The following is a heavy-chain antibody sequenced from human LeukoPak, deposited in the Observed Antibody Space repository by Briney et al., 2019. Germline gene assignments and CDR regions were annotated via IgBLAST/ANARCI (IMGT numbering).Heavy chain of an antibody. CDR3: ARVRGYSYGYTFDGYYFDY. CDR1: GFTFDDYG. D-gene: IGHD5-18*01. Sequence: GGSLRLSCAASGFTFDDYGLSWVRQAPGKGLEWVSGVNWNGGSTGYADSVKGRFTISRDNAKNSLYLQMNSLRAEDTAVYYCARVRGYSYGYTFDGYYFDYWGQGTLVTVSS. J-gene: IGHJ4*02. CDR2: VNWNGGST. V-gene: IGHV3-20*04.